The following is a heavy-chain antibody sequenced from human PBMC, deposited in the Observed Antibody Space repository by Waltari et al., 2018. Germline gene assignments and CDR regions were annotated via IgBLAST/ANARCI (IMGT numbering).Heavy chain of an antibody. V-gene: IGHV3-7*01. J-gene: IGHJ4*02. CDR2: INEDGSET. D-gene: IGHD1-26*01. Sequence: EVQWVESGGGSVPPGWSLRLSCSVSGFPFILYWMNWVRQDQGKGLEWVGSINEDGSETYYADSVKGRFTISRDNGKTSLYLQMNSLRSEDTAVYYCARDRGYLVHDYWGQGTLVTVSA. CDR1: GFPFILYW. CDR3: ARDRGYLVHDY.